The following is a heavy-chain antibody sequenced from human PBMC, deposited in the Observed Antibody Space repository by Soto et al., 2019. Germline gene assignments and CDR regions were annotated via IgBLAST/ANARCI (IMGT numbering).Heavy chain of an antibody. D-gene: IGHD6-13*01. CDR1: GDSISHYY. CDR3: ARAPIETPGSFFDY. J-gene: IGHJ4*02. Sequence: QVQLQESGPGLVKPSETLSLTCTVSGDSISHYYWNWIRQSPEKGLEWIGYIYYSGSTNYNPSLKSRVTMSVDTSKNQFSLKLSSVTAADTAVYYCARAPIETPGSFFDYWGQGTLVTVSS. V-gene: IGHV4-59*01. CDR2: IYYSGST.